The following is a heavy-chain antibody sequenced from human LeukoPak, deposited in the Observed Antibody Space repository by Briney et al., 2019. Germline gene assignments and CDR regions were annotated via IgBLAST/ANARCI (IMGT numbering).Heavy chain of an antibody. J-gene: IGHJ2*01. V-gene: IGHV1-69*05. D-gene: IGHD6-19*01. CDR1: GGTFSSYA. CDR2: IIPIFGTA. Sequence: ASVKVSCKASGGTFSSYAISWVRQAPGQGLEWMGGIIPIFGTANYAQKFQGKVTITTDESTSTAYMELSSLRSEDTAVYYCVIAVAGTGYFDLWGRGTLATVSS. CDR3: VIAVAGTGYFDL.